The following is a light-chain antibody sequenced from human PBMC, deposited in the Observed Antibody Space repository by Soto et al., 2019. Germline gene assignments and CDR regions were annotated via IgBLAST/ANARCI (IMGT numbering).Light chain of an antibody. J-gene: IGKJ1*01. Sequence: DIQMTQSRSTLSASVGDRVTITCRASQSTTTYVNWYQQKLGKAPTLLIYAASSLQSGVPSRFSGSGSGTDFTLTISSLQPEDFATYSCQQCYSSPRTFGQGTKVDIK. CDR1: QSTTTY. CDR2: AAS. V-gene: IGKV1-39*01. CDR3: QQCYSSPRT.